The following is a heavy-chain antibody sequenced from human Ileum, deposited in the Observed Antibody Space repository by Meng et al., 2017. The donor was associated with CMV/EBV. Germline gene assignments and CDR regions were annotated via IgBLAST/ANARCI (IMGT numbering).Heavy chain of an antibody. CDR3: AKAEVPNNADY. Sequence: EGQRVEFGGGLLQPGGSLGLSCAASGFTVSSNYMSWVRQVPGRGLEWVSSIYPDGTPFYADSVYGRFTISRDNSKNTLHLQMNGLRAEDTAAYYCAKAEVPNNADYWGQGTLVTVSS. CDR2: IYPDGTP. D-gene: IGHD1/OR15-1a*01. J-gene: IGHJ4*02. CDR1: GFTVSSNY. V-gene: IGHV3-53*01.